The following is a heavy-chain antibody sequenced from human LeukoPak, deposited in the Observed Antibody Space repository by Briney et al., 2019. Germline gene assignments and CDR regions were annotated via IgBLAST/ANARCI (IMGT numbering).Heavy chain of an antibody. D-gene: IGHD1-26*01. V-gene: IGHV4-59*12. CDR3: ASGDIVGATLDY. CDR1: GGSISSYY. J-gene: IGHJ4*02. CDR2: IYYSGST. Sequence: SETLSLTCTVSGGSISSYYWGWIRQPPGKGLEWIGYIYYSGSTNYNPSLKGRVTMSVDTSKNQFSLKLSSVTAADTAVYYCASGDIVGATLDYWGQGTLVTVSS.